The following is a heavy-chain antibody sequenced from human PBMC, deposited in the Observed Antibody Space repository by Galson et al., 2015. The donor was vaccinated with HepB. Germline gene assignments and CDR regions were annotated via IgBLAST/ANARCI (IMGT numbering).Heavy chain of an antibody. V-gene: IGHV3-64D*06. CDR2: IDRSGSST. J-gene: IGHJ5*02. CDR1: GFTFNTYA. Sequence: LRLSCAASGFTFNTYAMHWVRQAPGKGLEYVSAIDRSGSSTYYADSVKGRFTISRDNSKNTLYLQMSSLRSEDTAVYYCVRSSLDYGANWFDPWGQGTLVTVSS. D-gene: IGHD4/OR15-4a*01. CDR3: VRSSLDYGANWFDP.